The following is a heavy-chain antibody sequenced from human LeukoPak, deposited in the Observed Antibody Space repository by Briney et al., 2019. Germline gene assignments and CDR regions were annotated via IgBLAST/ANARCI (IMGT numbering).Heavy chain of an antibody. CDR2: IYYAGST. CDR1: GGSISSSRYY. Sequence: SETLSLTCTVSGGSISSSRYYWGWIRQPPGKGLEWIGSIYYAGSTYYNPSLKSRVTISVDTSKNQFSLKLSSVTAADTAVYYCARRRSTYWFDPWGQGTLVTVSS. CDR3: ARRRSTYWFDP. V-gene: IGHV4-39*01. D-gene: IGHD1-26*01. J-gene: IGHJ5*02.